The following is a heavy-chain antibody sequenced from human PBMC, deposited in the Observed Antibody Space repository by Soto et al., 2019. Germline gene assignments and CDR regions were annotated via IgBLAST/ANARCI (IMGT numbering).Heavy chain of an antibody. CDR2: ISGSGNTI. Sequence: QVQLVESGGGLVKPGGSLRLSCVASGFTLSDYYMSWIRQAPGKGPEWVSHISGSGNTIDYADSVKGRFTISRDNAKKSLPPQMNRLGDHDTGVFFCAGGRYAPDYWGQGTRVTVSS. V-gene: IGHV3-11*01. J-gene: IGHJ4*02. D-gene: IGHD3-16*01. CDR3: AGGRYAPDY. CDR1: GFTLSDYY.